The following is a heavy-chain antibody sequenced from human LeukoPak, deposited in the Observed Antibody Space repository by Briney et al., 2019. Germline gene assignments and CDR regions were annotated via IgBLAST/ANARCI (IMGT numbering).Heavy chain of an antibody. CDR1: GYTFTSYD. CDR2: MNPSSGNT. V-gene: IGHV1-8*01. D-gene: IGHD3-10*01. J-gene: IGHJ4*02. CDR3: ASHTYYYSSGSFGH. Sequence: ASVKVSCKASGYTFTSYDINWVRQATGQGPEWMGWMNPSSGNTGYAQRFQGRVTVTRDTSISTAYLELSSLRSEDTAVYYCASHTYYYSSGSFGHWGQGTLVTVSS.